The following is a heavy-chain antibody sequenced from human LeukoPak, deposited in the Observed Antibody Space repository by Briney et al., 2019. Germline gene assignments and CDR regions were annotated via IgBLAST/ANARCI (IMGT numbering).Heavy chain of an antibody. CDR2: INGDNGNT. J-gene: IGHJ4*02. D-gene: IGHD3-10*01. CDR3: ARSSSGTYHY. Sequence: ASVKVSCKTSGYNFPSYTMHWLRQAPGQSPEWMGSINGDNGNTKYSEKSQDRVTFTRDTSASSAYMELSSLRSEDTAVYYCARSSSGTYHYWGQGTLVTASS. V-gene: IGHV1-3*01. CDR1: GYNFPSYT.